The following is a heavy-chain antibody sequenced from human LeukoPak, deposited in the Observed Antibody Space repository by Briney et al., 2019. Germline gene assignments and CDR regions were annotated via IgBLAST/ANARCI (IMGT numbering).Heavy chain of an antibody. V-gene: IGHV4-39*01. CDR3: ARQQDAGVRVAALHRFDP. CDR2: TFFSGST. J-gene: IGHJ5*02. CDR1: GGSFTGSTFY. Sequence: SETLSLTCTVSGGSFTGSTFYWGWIRQPPGKGLEWIGSTFFSGSTYYNPSLKSRVTISVDASKNHFSLKLTSVTAADTAVYYCARQQDAGVRVAALHRFDPWGQGTLASVSS. D-gene: IGHD2-15*01.